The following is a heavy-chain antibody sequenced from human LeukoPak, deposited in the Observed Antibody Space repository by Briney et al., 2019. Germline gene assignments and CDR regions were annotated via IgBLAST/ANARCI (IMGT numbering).Heavy chain of an antibody. V-gene: IGHV5-51*01. CDR3: ARLPSGVH. CDR2: TYPVDSDT. J-gene: IGHJ4*02. D-gene: IGHD3-10*01. Sequence: GLEWMGLTYPVDSDTRYNPSFQGQVTISADKSISTAYLLWNGLKASDTAIYYCARLPSGVHWGQGTVVTVSS.